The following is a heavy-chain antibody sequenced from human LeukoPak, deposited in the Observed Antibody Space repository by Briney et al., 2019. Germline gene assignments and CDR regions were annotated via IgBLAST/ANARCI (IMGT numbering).Heavy chain of an antibody. D-gene: IGHD2-2*01. J-gene: IGHJ5*02. CDR2: IFHSGIT. CDR3: ARDLGGEDCTSTSCYFGWFDP. Sequence: TSETLSLTCTVSGYSISTGSYWGWIRQPPGKGLEWIGSIFHSGITYYNPSLKSRVTISVNTSKNQFSLKLNSVTAADTAVYYCARDLGGEDCTSTSCYFGWFDPWGQGTLVTVSS. CDR1: GYSISTGSY. V-gene: IGHV4-38-2*02.